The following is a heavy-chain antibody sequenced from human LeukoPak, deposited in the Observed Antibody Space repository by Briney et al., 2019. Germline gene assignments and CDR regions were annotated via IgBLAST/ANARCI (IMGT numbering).Heavy chain of an antibody. CDR1: GYTLTALS. Sequence: ASVKVSCKASGYTLTALSMHWVRQAPGKGLEWMGGFDPEDGETIYAQKFQGRVTMTEDASTDTAYMELSSLRSEDTAVYYCATRFLGCNDFDYWGQGTLVTVSS. V-gene: IGHV1-24*01. CDR3: ATRFLGCNDFDY. J-gene: IGHJ4*02. CDR2: FDPEDGET. D-gene: IGHD4-23*01.